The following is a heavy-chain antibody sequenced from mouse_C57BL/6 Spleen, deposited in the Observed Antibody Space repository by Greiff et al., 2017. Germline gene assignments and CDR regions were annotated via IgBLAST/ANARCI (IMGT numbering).Heavy chain of an antibody. CDR3: AREADYYGSSLAWFAY. D-gene: IGHD1-1*01. Sequence: VQLQQPGAELVKPGASVKLSCKASGYTFTSYWMHWVQQRPGQGLEWIGMIHPNSGSTNYNEKFKSQATLTVDKSSSTAYMQLSSLTSEDSAVYYCAREADYYGSSLAWFAYWGQGTLVTVSA. J-gene: IGHJ3*01. CDR2: IHPNSGST. V-gene: IGHV1-64*01. CDR1: GYTFTSYW.